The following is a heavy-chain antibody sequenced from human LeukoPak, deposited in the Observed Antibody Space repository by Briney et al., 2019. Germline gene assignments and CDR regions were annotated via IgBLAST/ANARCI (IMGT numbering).Heavy chain of an antibody. V-gene: IGHV1-24*01. J-gene: IGHJ4*02. CDR3: ATGYYDSSGYPFDY. CDR2: FDPEDGET. CDR1: GYTLTDLS. Sequence: ASVKVSCKVSGYTLTDLSMHWVRQAPGKGLEWMGGFDPEDGETIYAQKFQGRVTMTEDTSTDTAYMELSSLRSEDTAVYYCATGYYDSSGYPFDYWGQGTLVTVSS. D-gene: IGHD3-22*01.